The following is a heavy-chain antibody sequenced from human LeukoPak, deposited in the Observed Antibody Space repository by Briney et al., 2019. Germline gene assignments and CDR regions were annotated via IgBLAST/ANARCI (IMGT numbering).Heavy chain of an antibody. V-gene: IGHV1-69*13. CDR2: IIPIFGAA. CDR3: ARHPRVGAQGVDY. CDR1: GGTFSSYA. Sequence: ASVKVSCKASGGTFSSYAISWVRQAPGQGLEWMGGIIPIFGAANYAQKFQGRVTITADESTSTAYMELSSPRSEDTAVYYCARHPRVGAQGVDYWGQGTLVTVSS. D-gene: IGHD1-26*01. J-gene: IGHJ4*02.